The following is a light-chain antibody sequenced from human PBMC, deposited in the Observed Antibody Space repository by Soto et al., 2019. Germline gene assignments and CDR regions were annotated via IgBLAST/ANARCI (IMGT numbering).Light chain of an antibody. CDR2: EVS. V-gene: IGLV2-8*01. CDR3: NSYAGGNIYV. CDR1: SSDIGGYNY. J-gene: IGLJ1*01. Sequence: QSALTQPPSVSGSPGQSVTISCTGTSSDIGGYNYVSWYQQHPGKAPKLMIYEVSKRPSGVPDRFSGSKSGNTASLTVSGLQAEDEADYYCNSYAGGNIYVFGTGTKLTVL.